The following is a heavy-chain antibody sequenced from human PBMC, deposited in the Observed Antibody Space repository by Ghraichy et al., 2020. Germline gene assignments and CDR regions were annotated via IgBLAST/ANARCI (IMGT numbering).Heavy chain of an antibody. CDR2: IKEDGSEK. Sequence: GESLNISCAASGFTFSTNWMSWVRQAPGKGLEWVANIKEDGSEKHYVDSVKGRFTISRDNAKNSLYLQMNSLRAEDTAVYYCARDLCRFSCYGVGGMDVWGQGTTVTVSS. CDR3: ARDLCRFSCYGVGGMDV. D-gene: IGHD2-2*01. J-gene: IGHJ6*02. V-gene: IGHV3-7*03. CDR1: GFTFSTNW.